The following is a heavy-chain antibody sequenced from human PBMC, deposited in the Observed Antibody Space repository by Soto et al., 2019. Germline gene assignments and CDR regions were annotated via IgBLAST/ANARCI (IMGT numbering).Heavy chain of an antibody. J-gene: IGHJ6*02. CDR1: GFTFDDYA. V-gene: IGHV3-9*01. CDR2: ISWNSGSI. D-gene: IGHD3-3*01. Sequence: PGGSLRLSCAASGFTFDDYAMHWVRQAPGKGLEWVSGISWNSGSIGYADSVKGRFTISRDNAKNSLYLQMNSLRAEDTALYYCEKDIEPFLYGMDVWGQGTTVTVSS. CDR3: EKDIEPFLYGMDV.